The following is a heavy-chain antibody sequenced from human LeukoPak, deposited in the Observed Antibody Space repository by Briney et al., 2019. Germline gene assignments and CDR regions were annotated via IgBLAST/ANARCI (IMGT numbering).Heavy chain of an antibody. CDR3: ASEEGYSGYDFNY. D-gene: IGHD5-12*01. CDR2: ISAYNGNT. J-gene: IGHJ4*02. CDR1: GYTFTGYY. Sequence: GASVKVSCKASGYTFTGYYMHWVRQTPGQGLEWMGWISAYNGNTDYAQKLQGRVTMTTDTSTSTAYMELTSLRSDDTAVYYCASEEGYSGYDFNYWGQGTLVTVSS. V-gene: IGHV1-18*04.